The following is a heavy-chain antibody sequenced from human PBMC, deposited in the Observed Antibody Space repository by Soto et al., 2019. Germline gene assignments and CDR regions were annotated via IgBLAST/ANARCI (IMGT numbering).Heavy chain of an antibody. CDR3: APRPLFPGEH. CDR2: IYSGGST. J-gene: IGHJ3*01. Sequence: EVQLVESGGGLIQPGGSLRLSCAASGFTFSSNDMNWVRQAPGKGLEWVSLIYSGGSTYYADSVKGRFTISRDNSKNTLYLQMSSLRAEDTAVYYCAPRPLFPGEHWGQGTMVTVSS. CDR1: GFTFSSND. D-gene: IGHD2-21*01. V-gene: IGHV3-53*01.